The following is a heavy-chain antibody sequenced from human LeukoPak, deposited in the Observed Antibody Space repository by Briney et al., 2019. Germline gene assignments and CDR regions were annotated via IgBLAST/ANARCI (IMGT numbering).Heavy chain of an antibody. J-gene: IGHJ6*03. CDR3: ARGRVTTIANYYYYYIDV. D-gene: IGHD4-17*01. CDR1: GDSVSSNRAA. V-gene: IGHV6-1*01. CDR2: TYYRSKWYN. Sequence: SQTLSLTCAISGDSVSSNRAAWTCIRQSPSRGLEWLGRTYYRSKWYNDYEVFVQSRITINPDTFKNQFSLQLNSVTPEDTAVYYCARGRVTTIANYYYYYIDVWGKGTTVTVSS.